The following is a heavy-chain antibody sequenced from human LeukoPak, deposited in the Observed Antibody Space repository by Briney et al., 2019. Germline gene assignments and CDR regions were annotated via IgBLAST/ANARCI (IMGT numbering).Heavy chain of an antibody. J-gene: IGHJ4*02. CDR1: GFTFSSYA. Sequence: PGGSLRLSCAASGFTFSSYAMSWVRQAPGKGPEWVSGISGSDGSTNYADSVKGRFTISRENSKNTLYLQMNSLRAEDTAVYYCAKDSAKKYDDYWGQGTLVTVSS. CDR3: AKDSAKKYDDY. V-gene: IGHV3-23*01. CDR2: ISGSDGST. D-gene: IGHD2/OR15-2a*01.